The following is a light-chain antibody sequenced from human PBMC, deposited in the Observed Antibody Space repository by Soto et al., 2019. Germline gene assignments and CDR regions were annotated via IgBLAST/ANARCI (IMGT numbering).Light chain of an antibody. CDR2: GAS. CDR1: QSVRTK. V-gene: IGKV3-15*01. J-gene: IGKJ5*01. CDR3: QQYNSWPPIT. Sequence: EIVMTQSPGTLSVSPGEGATLFCRASQSVRTKLAWYQQRAGQPPRLLMYGASTRATGIPDRFSGSGSGTEFTLTISSLQSEDFAVYYCQQYNSWPPITFGQGTRLEIK.